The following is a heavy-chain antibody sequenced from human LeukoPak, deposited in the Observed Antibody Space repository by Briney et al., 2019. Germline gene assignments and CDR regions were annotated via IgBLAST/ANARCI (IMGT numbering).Heavy chain of an antibody. V-gene: IGHV4-59*01. J-gene: IGHJ6*02. Sequence: PSQTLSLTCTVSGGSISSYYWSWIRQPPGKGLEWIGYIYYSGSTNYNPSLKSRVTISVDTSKNQFSLKLSSVTAADTAVYYCARGSSGWYESGGMDVWGQGTTVTVSS. CDR2: IYYSGST. CDR1: GGSISSYY. D-gene: IGHD6-19*01. CDR3: ARGSSGWYESGGMDV.